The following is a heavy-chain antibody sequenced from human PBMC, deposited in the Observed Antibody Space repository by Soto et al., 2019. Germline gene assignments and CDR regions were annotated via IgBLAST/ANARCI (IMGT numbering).Heavy chain of an antibody. D-gene: IGHD6-19*01. CDR2: ISAYNGNT. CDR3: ARDRGVAPPVAGNTHYYYYMDV. V-gene: IGHV1-18*01. J-gene: IGHJ6*03. CDR1: GYSFTNYG. Sequence: QDQLVQSGVEVKKPGASVKVSCKASGYSFTNYGITWVRQAPGQGFEWMGWISAYNGNTNYAQKFQGRVTMTTDAFTSTAYLELRSLRSDDTAVYYCARDRGVAPPVAGNTHYYYYMDVWGKGTTVTVSS.